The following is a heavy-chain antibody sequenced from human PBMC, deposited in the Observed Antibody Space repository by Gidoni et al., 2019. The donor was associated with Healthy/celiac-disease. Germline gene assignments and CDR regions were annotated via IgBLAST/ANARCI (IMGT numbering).Heavy chain of an antibody. J-gene: IGHJ5*02. CDR2: GST. V-gene: IGHV4-39*01. D-gene: IGHD3-3*01. CDR3: ARHLLNTIFGADPYWFDP. Sequence: GSTYYNPSLKSRVTISVDTSKNQFSLKLSSVTAADTAVYYCARHLLNTIFGADPYWFDPWGQGTLVTVSS.